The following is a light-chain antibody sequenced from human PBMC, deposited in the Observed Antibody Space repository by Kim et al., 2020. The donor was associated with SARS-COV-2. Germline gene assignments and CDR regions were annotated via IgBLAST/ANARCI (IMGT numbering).Light chain of an antibody. V-gene: IGLV3-19*01. CDR2: GRN. Sequence: SSELTQDPAVSMALGQTVKITCQGDSLRSYYASWYQQKPGQAPILFIYGRNNRPSGIPDRFSGSSSVNTASLTITGAQAEDEADYYCNSRDSTGKRWVFGTGTKVTVL. J-gene: IGLJ1*01. CDR3: NSRDSTGKRWV. CDR1: SLRSYY.